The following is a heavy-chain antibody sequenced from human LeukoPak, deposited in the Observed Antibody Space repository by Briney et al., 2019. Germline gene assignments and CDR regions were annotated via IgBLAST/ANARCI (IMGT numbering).Heavy chain of an antibody. CDR3: ASAGRGYSGYAFT. Sequence: SETLSLTCTVSGGSISSYYWSWIRQPPGKGLEWIGYIYYSGSTNYNPSLKSRVTISVDTSKNQFSLKLSSVTAADTAAYYCASAGRGYSGYAFTWGQGTLVTVSS. CDR2: IYYSGST. D-gene: IGHD5-12*01. CDR1: GGSISSYY. V-gene: IGHV4-59*01. J-gene: IGHJ5*02.